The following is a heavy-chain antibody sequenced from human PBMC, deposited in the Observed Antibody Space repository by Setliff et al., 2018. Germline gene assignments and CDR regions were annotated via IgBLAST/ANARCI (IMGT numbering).Heavy chain of an antibody. V-gene: IGHV4-59*01. CDR2: VYYSGLT. CDR3: AAVVATSLNYVDN. J-gene: IGHJ4*02. CDR1: DGSLSTYY. Sequence: SETLSLTCTVSDGSLSTYYWSWIRQPPGKGLEFIGYVYYSGLTNYDPSLKSRVTMSVDTSKSKFSLKLSSVTAADTAVYYCAAVVATSLNYVDNWGQGTLVTVSS. D-gene: IGHD5-12*01.